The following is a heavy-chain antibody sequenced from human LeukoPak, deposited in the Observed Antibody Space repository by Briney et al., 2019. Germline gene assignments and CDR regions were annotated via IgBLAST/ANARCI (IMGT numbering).Heavy chain of an antibody. Sequence: SETLSLTYTVSGGSITNYYWNWIRQPPGKGLEWIGYVFYSGSTNYNPSLKSRVTISVDTSKNQFSLKLTSVTAADTAMYYCARDAVTYDAFDIWGERTMVSVS. J-gene: IGHJ3*02. CDR1: GGSITNYY. CDR3: ARDAVTYDAFDI. CDR2: VFYSGST. V-gene: IGHV4-59*01. D-gene: IGHD2-21*02.